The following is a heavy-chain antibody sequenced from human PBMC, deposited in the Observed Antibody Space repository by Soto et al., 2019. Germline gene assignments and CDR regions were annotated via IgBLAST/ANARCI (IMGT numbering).Heavy chain of an antibody. J-gene: IGHJ6*02. D-gene: IGHD3-9*01. V-gene: IGHV4-59*01. CDR2: ISSSGTI. Sequence: SETLSLTCSVSGGSIRDYFWTWVRQPPGKGLEWIGYISSSGTINYNSSLKSRVTISLDTSRNHFSLKLSSVTTADTAVYFCARDRKLVIPGNYYYYGMDVWGQGTTVT. CDR3: ARDRKLVIPGNYYYYGMDV. CDR1: GGSIRDYF.